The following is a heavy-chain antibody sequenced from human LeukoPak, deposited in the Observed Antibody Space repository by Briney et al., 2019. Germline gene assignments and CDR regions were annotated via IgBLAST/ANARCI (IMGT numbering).Heavy chain of an antibody. V-gene: IGHV4-59*08. D-gene: IGHD6-25*01. CDR1: GGSLSSYH. CDR3: ARHFGLSATAAGYFDY. CDR2: IYYSGST. Sequence: SETLSLTCTVSGGSLSSYHWSWIRQPPGKGLEWLGYIYYSGSTNYNPSLKSRVTISVDTSKNQFSLKLSSVTAADTAVYYCARHFGLSATAAGYFDYWGQGTLVTVSS. J-gene: IGHJ4*02.